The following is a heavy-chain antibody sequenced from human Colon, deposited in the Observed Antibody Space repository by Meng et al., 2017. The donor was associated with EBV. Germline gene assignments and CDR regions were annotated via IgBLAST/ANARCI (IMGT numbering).Heavy chain of an antibody. CDR1: GGSISSGGYY. J-gene: IGHJ4*02. CDR3: ARSHLGDFSFGH. D-gene: IGHD3-16*02. Sequence: QVQLQESGPRLVKPSXXLSLTCAVSGGSISSGGYYWNWIRQPPGKGLEWIGYIYFTGSTYYNPPLMSRVGISIETSRNQFSLNLTSVTSADTAVYYCARSHLGDFSFGHWGQGTLVTVSS. CDR2: IYFTGST. V-gene: IGHV4-30-4*01.